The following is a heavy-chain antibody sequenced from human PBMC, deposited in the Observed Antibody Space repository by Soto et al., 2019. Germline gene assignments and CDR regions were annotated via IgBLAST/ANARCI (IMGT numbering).Heavy chain of an antibody. D-gene: IGHD3-16*01. CDR2: IIPILGKA. CDR3: ASGGEYYDENLPHYYFFGMHV. CDR1: GGTFSNYP. J-gene: IGHJ6*02. V-gene: IGHV1-69*01. Sequence: QVQLVQSGAEVKKPGSSVKVSCKASGGTFSNYPITWVRRAPGQGLEWLGGIIPILGKADYTQKFQGRVTIPPDEPSSTAYMEIISLRSEDTAVYYCASGGEYYDENLPHYYFFGMHVWGPGTTVTVSS.